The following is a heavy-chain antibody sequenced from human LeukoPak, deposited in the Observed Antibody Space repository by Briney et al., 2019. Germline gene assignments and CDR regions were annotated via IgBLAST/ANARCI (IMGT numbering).Heavy chain of an antibody. CDR2: ISSSSSYI. V-gene: IGHV3-21*01. J-gene: IGHJ4*02. Sequence: GGSLRLSCAASGFTFSSYSMNWVRQAPGKGLEWVSSISSSSSYIYYADSVKGRFTISRDNAKNSLYMQMTSLRAEDTAVYYCAREDGDYVFDYWGPGTLVTVSS. CDR3: AREDGDYVFDY. CDR1: GFTFSSYS. D-gene: IGHD4-17*01.